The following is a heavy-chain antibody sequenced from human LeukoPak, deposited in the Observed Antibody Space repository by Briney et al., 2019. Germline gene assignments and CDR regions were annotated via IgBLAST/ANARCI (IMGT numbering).Heavy chain of an antibody. CDR2: IIPIFGTA. CDR3: ARERGGSGYCDI. CDR1: GGTFSSYA. V-gene: IGHV1-69*05. D-gene: IGHD3-22*01. Sequence: SVKVSCKASGGTFSSYAISWVRQAPGQGLEWMGRIIPIFGTANYAQKFQGRVTITTDESTSTAYMELSSLRSEDMAVYYCARERGGSGYCDIWGQGTMVTVSS. J-gene: IGHJ3*02.